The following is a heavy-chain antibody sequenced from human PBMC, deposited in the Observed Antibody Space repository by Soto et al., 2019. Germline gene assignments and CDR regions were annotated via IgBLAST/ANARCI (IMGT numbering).Heavy chain of an antibody. Sequence: LQESGPGLVKPSQTLSLTCTVSGGSISSGNYYWSWIRQPPGKGLEWIGFISYSGSTYYNAPXRSRVTISVDTSKNQFSLNLSFVTAADTAVYYCATMGTPATGLYYFDYWGQGTLVTVSS. D-gene: IGHD1-7*01. V-gene: IGHV4-30-4*01. CDR3: ATMGTPATGLYYFDY. CDR2: ISYSGST. CDR1: GGSISSGNYY. J-gene: IGHJ4*02.